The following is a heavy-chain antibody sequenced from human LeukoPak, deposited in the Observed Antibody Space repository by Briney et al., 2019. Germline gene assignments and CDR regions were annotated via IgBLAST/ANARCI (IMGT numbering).Heavy chain of an antibody. CDR3: AKDRRITMIVALRDAFDI. CDR2: ITSGGNI. Sequence: GGSLRLSCAASGFTFSNYAMNWVRQVPGKGLEWVSVITSGGNIYYTDSVKGRFTISRDNSKNTLYLQMNSLRAEDTAVYYCAKDRRITMIVALRDAFDIWGQGTMVTVSS. D-gene: IGHD3-22*01. V-gene: IGHV3-23*01. J-gene: IGHJ3*02. CDR1: GFTFSNYA.